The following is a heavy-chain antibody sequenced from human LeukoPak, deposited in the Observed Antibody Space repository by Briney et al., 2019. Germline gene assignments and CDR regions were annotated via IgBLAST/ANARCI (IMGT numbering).Heavy chain of an antibody. D-gene: IGHD2-21*02. CDR3: ARRTCGGDCYSLDY. Sequence: PSETLSLTCAVYGGSFSGYYWSWIRQPPGKGLEWIGEINHSGSTNYNPSLKSRVTISVVTSKNQFSLKLSSVTAADTAVYYCARRTCGGDCYSLDYWGQGTLVTVSS. J-gene: IGHJ4*02. V-gene: IGHV4-34*01. CDR1: GGSFSGYY. CDR2: INHSGST.